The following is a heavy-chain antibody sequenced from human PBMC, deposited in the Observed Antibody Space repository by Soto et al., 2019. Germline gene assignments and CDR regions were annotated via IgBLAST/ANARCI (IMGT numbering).Heavy chain of an antibody. V-gene: IGHV3-23*01. CDR2: ISGSGGST. CDR3: AKPYVLRFLEWLYYFDY. Sequence: PXGSLRLSCTASGVTFSSYAMSWVRQAPGKGLEWVSAISGSGGSTYYVDSVKGRFTISRDNSKNTLYLQMNSLRAEDTAVYYCAKPYVLRFLEWLYYFDYWRQGTLVTVSS. CDR1: GVTFSSYA. J-gene: IGHJ4*02. D-gene: IGHD3-3*01.